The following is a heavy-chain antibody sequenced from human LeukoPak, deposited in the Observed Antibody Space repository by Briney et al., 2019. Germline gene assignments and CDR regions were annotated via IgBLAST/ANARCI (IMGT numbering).Heavy chain of an antibody. CDR2: ISAYSGNT. V-gene: IGHV1-18*01. CDR1: GYTFTSYG. CDR3: ARDLHSGYDFGY. Sequence: ASVKLSCKASGYTFTSYGISWGRQAPGQGLEWMAWISAYSGNTDYAQNVTRRVTMTTDTFTSTAYMELRSLRSDDTAVYYCARDLHSGYDFGYWGHGILVTVSS. D-gene: IGHD5-12*01. J-gene: IGHJ4*01.